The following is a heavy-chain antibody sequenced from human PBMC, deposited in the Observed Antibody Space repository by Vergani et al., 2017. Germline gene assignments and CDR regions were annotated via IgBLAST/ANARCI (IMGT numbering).Heavy chain of an antibody. CDR1: GFTFSSYS. CDR3: AKVRGAIRHWPIPDY. CDR2: ISSSSSYI. Sequence: EVQLVESGGGLVKPGGSLRLSCAASGFTFSSYSMNWVRQAPGKGLEWVSSISSSSSYIYYADSVKGRFTISRDNAKNSLYLQMNSLRAEDTAVYYCAKVRGAIRHWPIPDYWGQGTLVTVSS. V-gene: IGHV3-21*01. J-gene: IGHJ4*02. D-gene: IGHD3-10*01.